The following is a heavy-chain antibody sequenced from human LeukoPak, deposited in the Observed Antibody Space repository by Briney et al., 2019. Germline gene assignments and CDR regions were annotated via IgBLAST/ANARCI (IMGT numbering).Heavy chain of an antibody. D-gene: IGHD6-19*01. Sequence: TETLSLTCTVSGGSISSYYWSWIRQPPGKGLEWIGYIYYSGSTNYNPSLKSRVTIYLDTSKSQFSLKLRSVTAADTAVYYCASIYSSGYYPIGYWGQGTLVTVSS. CDR1: GGSISSYY. CDR2: IYYSGST. J-gene: IGHJ4*02. CDR3: ASIYSSGYYPIGY. V-gene: IGHV4-59*01.